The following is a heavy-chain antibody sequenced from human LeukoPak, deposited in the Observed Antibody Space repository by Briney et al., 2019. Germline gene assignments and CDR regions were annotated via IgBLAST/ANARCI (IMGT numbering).Heavy chain of an antibody. CDR3: ARRFPYSGSYSDYFDY. Sequence: GESLKISCKGSGYSFTSYWIGWVRQMPGKGLEWMGISYPGDSDTRYSPSFQGQVTISADKSISTAYLQWSSLKASDTAMYYCARRFPYSGSYSDYFDYWGQGTLVTVSS. CDR1: GYSFTSYW. D-gene: IGHD1-26*01. J-gene: IGHJ4*02. V-gene: IGHV5-51*01. CDR2: SYPGDSDT.